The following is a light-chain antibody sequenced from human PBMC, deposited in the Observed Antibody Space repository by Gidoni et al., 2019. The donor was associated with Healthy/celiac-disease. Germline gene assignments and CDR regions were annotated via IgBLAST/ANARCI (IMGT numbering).Light chain of an antibody. V-gene: IGKV1-39*01. Sequence: IQSTQASSSLASSGGDSVTITWRASQSISSYLNWYQQKPGKTPKLLMYAAASLQRGVPSRFSGGGSGTDYTLTISSMQPEDFATYYCQQSSSTPPTTFGQETRLEIK. J-gene: IGKJ5*01. CDR1: QSISSY. CDR2: AAA. CDR3: QQSSSTPPTT.